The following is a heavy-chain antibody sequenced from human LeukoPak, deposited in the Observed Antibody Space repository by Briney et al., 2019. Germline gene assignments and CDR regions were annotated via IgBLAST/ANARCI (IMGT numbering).Heavy chain of an antibody. J-gene: IGHJ6*02. D-gene: IGHD1-1*01. V-gene: IGHV4-59*12. CDR1: GGSISSYY. CDR2: IYYSGST. CDR3: ARVNERVDYYGMDV. Sequence: SETLSLTCTVSGGSISSYYWSWIRQPPGKGLEWIGYIYYSGSTNYNPSLKSRVTISVDTSKNQFSLKLSSVTAADTAMYYCARVNERVDYYGMDVWGQGTTVTVSS.